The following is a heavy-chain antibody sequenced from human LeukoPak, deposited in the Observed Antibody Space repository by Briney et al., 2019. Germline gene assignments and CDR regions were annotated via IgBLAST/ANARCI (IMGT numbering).Heavy chain of an antibody. CDR1: GFTSGNFW. CDR3: ARDGTAAGLYFDL. Sequence: GGSLRCSCAVSGFTSGNFWMNWVRQAPGKGLEWVASIREDGGEKSYVDSVKGRFTISRDNTKNSLYLQMSSLRAEDTAVYYCARDGTAAGLYFDLWGQGTLVIVSS. D-gene: IGHD6-13*01. CDR2: IREDGGEK. V-gene: IGHV3-7*01. J-gene: IGHJ4*01.